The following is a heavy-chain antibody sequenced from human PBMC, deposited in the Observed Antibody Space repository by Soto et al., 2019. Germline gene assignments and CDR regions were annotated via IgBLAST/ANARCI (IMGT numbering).Heavy chain of an antibody. CDR2: ISGSGIKK. D-gene: IGHD1-26*01. CDR3: AKNQGVELVPLATVDWFDP. V-gene: IGHV3-23*01. J-gene: IGHJ5*02. Sequence: SCQATRYTFTGYYLLWGRQAPGKGLEWISSISGSGIKKYYADSVKGRFTISRDNSKSTVYLELNNLSAEDTAVYHCAKNQGVELVPLATVDWFDPWGQGSVVTVSS. CDR1: RYTFTGYY.